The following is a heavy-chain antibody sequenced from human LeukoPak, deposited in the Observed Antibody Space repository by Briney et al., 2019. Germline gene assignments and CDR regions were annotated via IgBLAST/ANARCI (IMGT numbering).Heavy chain of an antibody. CDR2: IRSKIDGGAT. Sequence: GGSLRLSCAASGFNFNNAWMSWVRQAPGRGLEWVGRIRSKIDGGATDYAAPVKGRFTISRDDSKNTLYLQINSLKIEDTAMYYCYTSITDYWGQGTLVTVSS. CDR1: GFNFNNAW. V-gene: IGHV3-15*07. J-gene: IGHJ4*02. CDR3: YTSITDY. D-gene: IGHD2-21*01.